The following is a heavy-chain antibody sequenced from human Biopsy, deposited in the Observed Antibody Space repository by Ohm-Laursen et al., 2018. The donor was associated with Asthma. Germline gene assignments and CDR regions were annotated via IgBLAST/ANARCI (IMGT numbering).Heavy chain of an antibody. Sequence: SLRLSCSASGFAFRSYAMNWVRQAPGKGLEWVAVISYDGSITHYADSVKGRFTISRDNSKNTLYPQMNSLRAEDTAVYYCAKGYYYDSSGFDYWGQGTLVTVSS. CDR3: AKGYYYDSSGFDY. CDR2: ISYDGSIT. CDR1: GFAFRSYA. D-gene: IGHD3-22*01. V-gene: IGHV3-30*18. J-gene: IGHJ4*02.